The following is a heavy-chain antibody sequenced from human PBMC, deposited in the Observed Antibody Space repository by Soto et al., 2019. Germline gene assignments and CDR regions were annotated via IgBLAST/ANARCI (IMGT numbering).Heavy chain of an antibody. CDR2: ISYDGSNK. D-gene: IGHD6-13*01. V-gene: IGHV3-30*18. J-gene: IGHJ6*02. Sequence: GSLRLSCAASGFTFSSYGMHWVRQAPGKGLEWVAVISYDGSNKYYADSVKGRFTISRDNSKNTPYLQMNSLRAEDTAVYYCAKENGIEYSSSSYYYYGMDVWGQGTTVTVSS. CDR1: GFTFSSYG. CDR3: AKENGIEYSSSSYYYYGMDV.